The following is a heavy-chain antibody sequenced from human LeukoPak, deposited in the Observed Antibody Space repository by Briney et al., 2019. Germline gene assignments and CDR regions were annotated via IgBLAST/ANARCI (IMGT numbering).Heavy chain of an antibody. V-gene: IGHV3-30*18. CDR1: GFTFSSYE. J-gene: IGHJ4*02. CDR3: AKDLRLAVAAPSNSALDY. D-gene: IGHD2-15*01. Sequence: QPGGSLRLSCAASGFTFSSYEMTWVRQAPGKGLEWVAVISYDGSNKYYADSVKGRFTISRDNSKNTLYLQMNSLRAEDTAVYYCAKDLRLAVAAPSNSALDYWGQGTLVTVSS. CDR2: ISYDGSNK.